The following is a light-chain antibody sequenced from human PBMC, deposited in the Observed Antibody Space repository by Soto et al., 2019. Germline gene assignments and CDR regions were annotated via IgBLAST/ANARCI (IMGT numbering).Light chain of an antibody. CDR2: SAT. Sequence: DIQMTQSASSLTASLGDRVTSTCRASQSINNFLNWYQQKPGQAPKLLMYSATTLLGGVPSRFSGSGSGTDFSLTISSLQPEDFATYYCQQSFSTPQTFGQGTKVDI. CDR3: QQSFSTPQT. J-gene: IGKJ1*01. CDR1: QSINNF. V-gene: IGKV1-39*01.